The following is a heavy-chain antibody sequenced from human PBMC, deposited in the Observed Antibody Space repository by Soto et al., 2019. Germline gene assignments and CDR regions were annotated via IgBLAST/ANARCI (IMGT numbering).Heavy chain of an antibody. CDR3: TMASQWLPPCS. CDR1: GFTFTKVW. CDR2: IKSRADGGTK. Sequence: EVQLVESGGGLVKPGGSLRLSCAASGFTFTKVWMTWVRQTPGKGLEWVGRIKSRADGGTKDYAASVKDRFIISRDDSIDTLYLHMNRLKPVDTAVYYCTMASQWLPPCSWCQGALVTVSS. J-gene: IGHJ5*02. D-gene: IGHD6-19*01. V-gene: IGHV3-15*01.